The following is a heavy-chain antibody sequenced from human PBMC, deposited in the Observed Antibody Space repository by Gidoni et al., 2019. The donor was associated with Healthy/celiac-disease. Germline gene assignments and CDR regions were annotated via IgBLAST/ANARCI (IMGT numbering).Heavy chain of an antibody. J-gene: IGHJ3*02. V-gene: IGHV3-13*01. CDR1: GFTFSSYD. Sequence: EVQLVESGGVLVQPGGSLRLSSAASGFTFSSYDMHWVRQATGKGLEWVSDIGTAGDTYYPGSVKGRFTIARENAKNSLYLQMNSLRAEDTAVYYCARGSSTAGYDAFDIWGQGTMVTVSS. CDR3: ARGSSTAGYDAFDI. D-gene: IGHD1-26*01. CDR2: IGTAGDT.